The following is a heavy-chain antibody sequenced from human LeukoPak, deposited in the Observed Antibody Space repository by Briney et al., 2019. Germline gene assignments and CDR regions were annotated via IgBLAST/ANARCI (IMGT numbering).Heavy chain of an antibody. Sequence: GGSLRLSCAASGFTFSSYAMSWVRQAPGKGLEWVSAISGSGGSTYYADSVKGRFTISRDNSKNTLYLQMNSLGAEDTAVYYCAKPYSSGWYVWFDPWGQGTLVTVSS. D-gene: IGHD6-19*01. CDR3: AKPYSSGWYVWFDP. V-gene: IGHV3-23*01. CDR2: ISGSGGST. J-gene: IGHJ5*02. CDR1: GFTFSSYA.